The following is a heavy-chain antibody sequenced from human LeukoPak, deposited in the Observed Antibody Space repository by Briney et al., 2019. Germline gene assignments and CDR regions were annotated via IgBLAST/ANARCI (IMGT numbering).Heavy chain of an antibody. J-gene: IGHJ4*02. D-gene: IGHD2-21*01. V-gene: IGHV4-39*01. CDR3: ARHVASYDFDY. Sequence: SETLSLTCTVSDGSISSSSYYWGWIRQPPGKGLEWIGSIYYSGISYYNSSLKSRVTVSVDRTKNQFSLKLNSVTAADTAVYYCARHVASYDFDYWGQGTLVTVSS. CDR1: DGSISSSSYY. CDR2: IYYSGIS.